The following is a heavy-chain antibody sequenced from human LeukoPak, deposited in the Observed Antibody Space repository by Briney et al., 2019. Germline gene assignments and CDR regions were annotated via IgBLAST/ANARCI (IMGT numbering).Heavy chain of an antibody. J-gene: IGHJ4*02. V-gene: IGHV3-74*01. CDR3: ARGRKRYCSSTSCYKGVDY. CDR2: INTDGSST. CDR1: GFTFSSYW. D-gene: IGHD2-2*02. Sequence: GGSLRLSCAASGFTFSSYWMHWVRQAPGKGLVWVSRINTDGSSTSYADSVKGRFTISRDNAKNTLYLQMNSLRAEDTAVYYCARGRKRYCSSTSCYKGVDYWGQGTLVTVSS.